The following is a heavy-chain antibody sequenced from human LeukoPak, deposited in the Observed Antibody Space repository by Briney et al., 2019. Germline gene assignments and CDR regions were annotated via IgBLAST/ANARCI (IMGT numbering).Heavy chain of an antibody. D-gene: IGHD3-22*01. CDR2: IYTSGST. CDR1: GGSISSGSYY. Sequence: SETLSLTCTVSGGSISSGSYYWSWIRQPAGKGLEWIGRIYTSGSTNYNPSLKSRVTISVDTSKNQFSLKLSSVTAADTAVYYCARETDSSGYCYWFDPWGQGTLVTVSS. J-gene: IGHJ5*02. CDR3: ARETDSSGYCYWFDP. V-gene: IGHV4-61*02.